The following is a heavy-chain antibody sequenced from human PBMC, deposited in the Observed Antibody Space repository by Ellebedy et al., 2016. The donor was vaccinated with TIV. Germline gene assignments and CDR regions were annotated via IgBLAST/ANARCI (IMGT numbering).Heavy chain of an antibody. V-gene: IGHV3-66*01. CDR2: IYKNGGT. Sequence: EGSLRLSCAASGFTVSDYFMTWVRQAPGKGLEWVSVIYKNGGTNYTDSVNGRFTITRDDSKNTLYLQKNSLRAEATAVYYCARDPGGGGDYGDNWFDPWGQGTLVTVSS. CDR3: ARDPGGGGDYGDNWFDP. J-gene: IGHJ5*02. CDR1: GFTVSDYF. D-gene: IGHD3-10*01.